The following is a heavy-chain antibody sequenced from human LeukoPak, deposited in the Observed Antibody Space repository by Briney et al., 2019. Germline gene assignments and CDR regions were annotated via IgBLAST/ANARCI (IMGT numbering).Heavy chain of an antibody. J-gene: IGHJ4*02. CDR3: ARARGSYNVGYDY. V-gene: IGHV3-33*01. CDR2: IWFDGSSK. CDR1: GFAFSSYG. D-gene: IGHD1-26*01. Sequence: GGSLRLSCAASGFAFSSYGMHWVRQAPGKGLEWVAVIWFDGSSKYYADSVKGRFIISRDNSKKTLYLQMNSLRAEDTAVYYCARARGSYNVGYDYWGQGALVTVSS.